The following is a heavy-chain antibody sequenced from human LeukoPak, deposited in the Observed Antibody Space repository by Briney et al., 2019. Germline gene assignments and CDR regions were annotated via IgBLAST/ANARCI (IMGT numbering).Heavy chain of an antibody. CDR1: GFTFRTYA. Sequence: GGSLRLSCAASGFTFRTYAMHWVRQAPGKGLDWVAVILYDGSIKYYADSVKGRFTISRDNSKNTLYLQMNSLRAEDTAVYYCAKDFRNYGSGSYLIDQWGQGTLVTVSS. CDR3: AKDFRNYGSGSYLIDQ. V-gene: IGHV3-30*04. D-gene: IGHD3-10*01. J-gene: IGHJ4*02. CDR2: ILYDGSIK.